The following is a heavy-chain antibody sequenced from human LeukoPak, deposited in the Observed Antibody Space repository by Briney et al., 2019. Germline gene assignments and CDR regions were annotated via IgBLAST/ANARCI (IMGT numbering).Heavy chain of an antibody. CDR2: ISGSGGST. D-gene: IGHD3-22*01. CDR3: AKRLLSSGYSPLGDY. Sequence: GGSLRLSCAASGFTLSSYAMSWVRPAPGKGLECVSAISGSGGSTYYADSVKGRFTISRDNSKNTLYLQMNSLRAEDTAVYYCAKRLLSSGYSPLGDYWGQGTRVTVSS. CDR1: GFTLSSYA. J-gene: IGHJ4*02. V-gene: IGHV3-23*01.